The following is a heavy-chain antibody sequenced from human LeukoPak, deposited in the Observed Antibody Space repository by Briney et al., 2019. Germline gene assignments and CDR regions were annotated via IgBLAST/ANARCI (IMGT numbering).Heavy chain of an antibody. CDR2: IRYDGSNK. Sequence: GGSLRLSCAASGFTFSSYGMHWVRQAPGKGLEWVAFIRYDGSNKYYADSVKGRFTISRDNSKNTLYLQMNSLRAEDTAVYYCAKDRLRIAVAGWDAFDIWGQGTMVTVSS. CDR1: GFTFSSYG. CDR3: AKDRLRIAVAGWDAFDI. J-gene: IGHJ3*02. V-gene: IGHV3-30*02. D-gene: IGHD6-19*01.